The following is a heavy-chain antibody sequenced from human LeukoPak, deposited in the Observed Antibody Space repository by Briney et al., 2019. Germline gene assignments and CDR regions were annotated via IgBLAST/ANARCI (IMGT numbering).Heavy chain of an antibody. J-gene: IGHJ4*02. CDR1: GYTFTGYY. CDR3: ARWIAGSYYATFDY. CDR2: INPNSGGT. Sequence: ASVKVSCKASGYTFTGYYMHLVRQAPGQGLEWMGWINPNSGGTNYAQKFQGRVTMTRDTSISTAYMELSRLRSDDTAVYYCARWIAGSYYATFDYWGQGTLVTVSS. D-gene: IGHD1-26*01. V-gene: IGHV1-2*02.